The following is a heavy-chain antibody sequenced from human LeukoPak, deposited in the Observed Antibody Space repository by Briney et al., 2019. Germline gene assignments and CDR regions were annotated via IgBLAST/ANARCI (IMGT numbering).Heavy chain of an antibody. CDR2: INHSGST. Sequence: SETLSLTCAVYGGSFSGYYWSWIRQPPGKGLEWIGEINHSGSTNYNPSLKSRVTISVDTSKNQFSLKLSSVTAADTAVYYCARGRCSGGSCYRGYYYYYYMDVWGKGTTVTVSS. CDR1: GGSFSGYY. J-gene: IGHJ6*03. V-gene: IGHV4-34*01. D-gene: IGHD2-15*01. CDR3: ARGRCSGGSCYRGYYYYYYMDV.